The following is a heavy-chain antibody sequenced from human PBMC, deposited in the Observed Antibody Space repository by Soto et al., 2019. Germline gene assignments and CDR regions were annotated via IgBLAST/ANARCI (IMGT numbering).Heavy chain of an antibody. V-gene: IGHV3-48*01. CDR1: GFTFSSYS. D-gene: IGHD3-3*01. CDR3: ASWRADYDSFPPPFLFNY. J-gene: IGHJ4*02. Sequence: GGSLRLSCAASGFTFSSYSMNWVRQAPGKGLEWVSYISSSSSTIYYADSVKGRFTISRDNAKNSLYLQMNSLRAEDTAVYYCASWRADYDSFPPPFLFNYWGQGTLVTVSS. CDR2: ISSSSSTI.